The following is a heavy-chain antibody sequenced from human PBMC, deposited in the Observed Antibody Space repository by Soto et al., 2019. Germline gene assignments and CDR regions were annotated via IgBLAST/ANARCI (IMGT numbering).Heavy chain of an antibody. CDR1: GFSFSTYA. J-gene: IGHJ4*02. CDR2: ISYDGSNQ. Sequence: PGGSLRLSCAASGFSFSTYAMDWVRQAPGKGLEWVAVISYDGSNQYYADSVKGRFTISRDSSKNTLYLQMNSLRAEDTAVYYCARGGPYDSSGYNWGPFDYWGQGTLVTVSS. CDR3: ARGGPYDSSGYNWGPFDY. V-gene: IGHV3-30-3*01. D-gene: IGHD3-22*01.